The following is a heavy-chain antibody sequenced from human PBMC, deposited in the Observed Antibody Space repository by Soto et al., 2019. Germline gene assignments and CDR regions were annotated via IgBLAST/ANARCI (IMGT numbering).Heavy chain of an antibody. J-gene: IGHJ4*02. CDR1: GGSISNYY. CDR3: ARQRRDFDY. V-gene: IGHV4-59*08. CDR2: IFSSGST. Sequence: PSETLSLTCTVSGGSISNYYWSWIRQPPGKGLQWIGYIFSSGSTNYNPSLKSRVTISVNTSKNQFSLNPNSVTAADTAVYYCARQRRDFDYWGQGSLVTVSS.